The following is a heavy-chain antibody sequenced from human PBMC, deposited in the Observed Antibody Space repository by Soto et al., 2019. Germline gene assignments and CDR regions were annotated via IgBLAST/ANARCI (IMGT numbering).Heavy chain of an antibody. Sequence: QVQLVQSGAEVKKPGASVKVSCKASGYTFTSYAMHWVRQAPGQRLEWMGWINAGNGNTKYSQKFQGRVTITRDTSASTAYMELSSLRSEDTAVYYCARGTPGPTTVVTLYYYYGMDAWGQGTTVTVSS. CDR3: ARGTPGPTTVVTLYYYYGMDA. CDR1: GYTFTSYA. D-gene: IGHD4-17*01. CDR2: INAGNGNT. J-gene: IGHJ6*02. V-gene: IGHV1-3*01.